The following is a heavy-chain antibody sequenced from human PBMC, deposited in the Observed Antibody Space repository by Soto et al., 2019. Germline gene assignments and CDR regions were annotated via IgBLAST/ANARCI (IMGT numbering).Heavy chain of an antibody. Sequence: SETLSLTCTVSGGSISSSSYYWGWIRQPPGKGLEWIGSIYYSGSTYYNPSLKSRVTISVDTSKNQFSLKLSSVTAADTAVYYCARDRITIFGVVTHNWFDPWGQGTLVT. CDR3: ARDRITIFGVVTHNWFDP. CDR2: IYYSGST. V-gene: IGHV4-39*01. CDR1: GGSISSSSYY. J-gene: IGHJ5*02. D-gene: IGHD3-3*01.